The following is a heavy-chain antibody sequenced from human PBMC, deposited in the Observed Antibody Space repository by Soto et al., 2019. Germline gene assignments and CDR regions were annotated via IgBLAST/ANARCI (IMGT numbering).Heavy chain of an antibody. J-gene: IGHJ4*02. V-gene: IGHV1-46*01. Sequence: NVSWKGAGYRLTSYYMHWVRQAPGQGLEWMGIINPSGGSTSYAQKFQGRVTMTRDTSTSTVYMELSSLRSEDTAVYYCASEGSNSSSQDYWGQGTLVTVYS. D-gene: IGHD6-13*01. CDR2: INPSGGST. CDR3: ASEGSNSSSQDY. CDR1: GYRLTSYY.